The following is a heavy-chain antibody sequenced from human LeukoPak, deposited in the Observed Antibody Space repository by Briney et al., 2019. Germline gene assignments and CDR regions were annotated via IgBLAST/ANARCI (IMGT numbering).Heavy chain of an antibody. D-gene: IGHD2-2*01. V-gene: IGHV3-23*01. CDR3: ARGPVVPVATYFFDY. CDR1: GFTFSTYA. Sequence: GRSLRLSCSASGFTFSTYAMTWVRQAPGKGPEWLSAISGSSDSTYYADSVKGRFTVSRDNSKNTLYLQMNSLRAEDTAVYYCARGPVVPVATYFFDYWGQGTLVTVSS. CDR2: ISGSSDST. J-gene: IGHJ4*02.